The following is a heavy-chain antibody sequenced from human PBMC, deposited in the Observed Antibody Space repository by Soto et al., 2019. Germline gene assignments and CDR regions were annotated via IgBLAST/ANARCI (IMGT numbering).Heavy chain of an antibody. CDR3: ARRSSGWYFDY. Sequence: EVQLLESGGGLVQPGGSLRLSCAASGFTFSSYVMSWVRQAPGKGLEWVSAISGSGGSTYYADSVKGRFTISRDNSKNTLYLQLNSLRAEDTAVYYCARRSSGWYFDYWGRGTLVTVSS. V-gene: IGHV3-23*01. J-gene: IGHJ4*02. CDR1: GFTFSSYV. CDR2: ISGSGGST. D-gene: IGHD6-19*01.